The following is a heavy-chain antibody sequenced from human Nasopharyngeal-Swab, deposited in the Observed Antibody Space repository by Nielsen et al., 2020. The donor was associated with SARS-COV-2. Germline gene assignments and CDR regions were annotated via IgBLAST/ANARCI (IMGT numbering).Heavy chain of an antibody. D-gene: IGHD5-24*01. Sequence: SETLSLTCTASDGSISSSTYYWAWIRQPTGKGLEWIGSIYYSGSTHYNPSLKSRVTISADTSKNQFSLKLRSVTAADTAVYYCARQAYRRWLQLRAHFDYWGQGTLVTVSS. CDR3: ARQAYRRWLQLRAHFDY. V-gene: IGHV4-39*01. CDR2: IYYSGST. J-gene: IGHJ4*02. CDR1: DGSISSSTYY.